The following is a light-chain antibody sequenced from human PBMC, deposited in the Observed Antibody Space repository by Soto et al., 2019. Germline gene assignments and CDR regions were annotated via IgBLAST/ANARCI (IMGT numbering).Light chain of an antibody. J-gene: IGKJ1*01. CDR1: QSVLYSSNNKNY. Sequence: DIVMTQSPDSLAVSLGERATINCKSSQSVLYSSNNKNYLTWYQQKPGQPPKLLIYWASTRESGVPDRFSGSGAGQDCTLTISRLQAEDVAVYYCQQYYSTPWTFGQGTKVEIK. CDR3: QQYYSTPWT. CDR2: WAS. V-gene: IGKV4-1*01.